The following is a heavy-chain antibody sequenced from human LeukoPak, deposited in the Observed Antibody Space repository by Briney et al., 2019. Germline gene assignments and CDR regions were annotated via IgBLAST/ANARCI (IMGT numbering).Heavy chain of an antibody. J-gene: IGHJ4*02. CDR2: ISGSGGST. CDR3: AKDPPTYYDYVWGSYRSVGDY. Sequence: GGSLRLSCAASGFTFSSYAMSCVRQAPGKGLEWVSAISGSGGSTYYADSVKGGFTISRDNSKNTLYLQMNSLRAEDTAVYYCAKDPPTYYDYVWGSYRSVGDYWGQGTLVTVSS. D-gene: IGHD3-16*02. CDR1: GFTFSSYA. V-gene: IGHV3-23*01.